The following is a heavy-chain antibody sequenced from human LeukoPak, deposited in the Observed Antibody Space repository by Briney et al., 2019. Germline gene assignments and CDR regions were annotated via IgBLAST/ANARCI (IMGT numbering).Heavy chain of an antibody. V-gene: IGHV3-30*03. CDR2: ISYDGSNK. CDR1: GFTFSSYG. J-gene: IGHJ5*02. Sequence: GGSLRLSCAASGFTFSSYGMHWARQAPGKGLEWVAVISYDGSNKYYADSVKGRFTISRDNSKNTLYLQMNSLRAEDTAVYYCARDHYGWFDPWGQGTLVTVSS. CDR3: ARDHYGWFDP. D-gene: IGHD4-17*01.